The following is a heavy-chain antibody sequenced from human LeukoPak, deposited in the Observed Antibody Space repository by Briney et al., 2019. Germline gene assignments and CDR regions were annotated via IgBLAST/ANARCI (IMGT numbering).Heavy chain of an antibody. CDR3: AREYHDILTGYFYFDY. J-gene: IGHJ4*02. Sequence: PSETLSLTCTVSGGSISSYYWSWIRQPPGKGLEWIGYIYYSGSTNYNPSLKSRVTISVDTSKNQFSLKLSSVTAADTAVYYCAREYHDILTGYFYFDYRGQGILVTVSS. D-gene: IGHD3-9*01. CDR1: GGSISSYY. V-gene: IGHV4-59*01. CDR2: IYYSGST.